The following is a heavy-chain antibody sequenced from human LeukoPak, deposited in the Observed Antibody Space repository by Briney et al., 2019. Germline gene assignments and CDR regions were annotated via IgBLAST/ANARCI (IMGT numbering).Heavy chain of an antibody. J-gene: IGHJ4*02. CDR2: ISSNGGSS. CDR1: GFTFSAYA. D-gene: IGHD1-1*01. Sequence: GGSLRLSCSASGFTFSAYAMYWVRQAPGKGLEYVPGISSNGGSSFYADSVKGRFTISRDNSKNTLYLQMSSLRAEDTAVYYCVKITSVTGGDCWGQGTRLTVSS. CDR3: VKITSVTGGDC. V-gene: IGHV3-64D*09.